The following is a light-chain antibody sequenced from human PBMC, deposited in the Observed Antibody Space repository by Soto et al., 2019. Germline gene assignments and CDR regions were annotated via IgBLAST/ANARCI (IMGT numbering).Light chain of an antibody. V-gene: IGLV2-14*01. CDR3: SSYAGSYRV. Sequence: QSALTQPASVSGSPGQSITISCTGTSGDIGSYNRVSWYQQHPGKAPKLIIYEVTDRPSGVSNRFSGSKSGNTASLTVSGLQAEDEADYYGSSYAGSYRVFGTGTKVTVL. CDR1: SGDIGSYNR. CDR2: EVT. J-gene: IGLJ1*01.